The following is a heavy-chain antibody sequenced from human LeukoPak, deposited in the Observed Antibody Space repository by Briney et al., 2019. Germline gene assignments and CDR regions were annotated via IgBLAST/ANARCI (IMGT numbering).Heavy chain of an antibody. CDR3: ARGGELGFDP. D-gene: IGHD1-7*01. CDR2: IATAGDT. J-gene: IGHJ5*02. Sequence: GGSLRLSCEASGFTFSSYDMHWVRQGLGKGLEWVSGIATAGDTFYAGSVKGRFTISTENGKKSLYLQMSDPRAGDTAVDYCARGGELGFDPWGQGALVTVSS. CDR1: GFTFSSYD. V-gene: IGHV3-13*01.